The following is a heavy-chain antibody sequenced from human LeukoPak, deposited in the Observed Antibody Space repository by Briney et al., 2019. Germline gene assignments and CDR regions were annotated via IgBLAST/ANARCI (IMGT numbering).Heavy chain of an antibody. CDR3: ARHPSYTSGWPLDY. CDR2: IYLGDSDT. D-gene: IGHD6-19*01. CDR1: GYRFTNYW. J-gene: IGHJ4*02. Sequence: GESLKISCKGSGYRFTNYWIGWVRQMPGKGLEWMGIIYLGDSDTRYSPSFQGQVTISADKSISTAYLQWSSLKASDTAIYYCARHPSYTSGWPLDYWGQGTLVTVSS. V-gene: IGHV5-51*01.